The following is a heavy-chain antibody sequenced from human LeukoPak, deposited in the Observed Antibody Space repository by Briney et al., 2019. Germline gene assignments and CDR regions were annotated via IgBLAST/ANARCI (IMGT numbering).Heavy chain of an antibody. Sequence: ASVKVSCKASGYTFTSYYMHWVRQAPGQGLEWMGIINPSGGSTSYAQKFQGRVTMTRDTSTSTVYMQLSSLRSEDTAVYYCARAAAAAAWFDPWGQGTLVTVFS. CDR3: ARAAAAAAWFDP. D-gene: IGHD6-13*01. CDR2: INPSGGST. V-gene: IGHV1-46*01. CDR1: GYTFTSYY. J-gene: IGHJ5*02.